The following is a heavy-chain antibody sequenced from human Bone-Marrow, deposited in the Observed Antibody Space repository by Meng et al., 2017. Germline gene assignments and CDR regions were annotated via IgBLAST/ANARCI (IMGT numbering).Heavy chain of an antibody. V-gene: IGHV3-23*01. Sequence: GESLKISCAASGFTFSSYAMSWVRQAPGKGLEWVSAISGSGGSTYYADSVKGRFTISRDNSKNTLYLQMNSLRAEDTAVYYCAKLKYSSSWYGPDDYWGQGNLVTVSS. J-gene: IGHJ4*02. D-gene: IGHD6-13*01. CDR1: GFTFSSYA. CDR3: AKLKYSSSWYGPDDY. CDR2: ISGSGGST.